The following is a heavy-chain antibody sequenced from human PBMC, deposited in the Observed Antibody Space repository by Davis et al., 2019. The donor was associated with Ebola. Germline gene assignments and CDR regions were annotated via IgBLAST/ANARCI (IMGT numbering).Heavy chain of an antibody. D-gene: IGHD6-19*01. Sequence: SETLSLTCTVSGGSISSSSYYWGWIRQPPGKGLEWIGSIYYSGSTYYNPSLKSRVTISVDTSKNQFSLKLSSVTAADTAVYYCARYLIPSSGWYGQHAFDIWGQGTMVTVSS. CDR1: GGSISSSSYY. CDR3: ARYLIPSSGWYGQHAFDI. CDR2: IYYSGST. V-gene: IGHV4-39*01. J-gene: IGHJ3*02.